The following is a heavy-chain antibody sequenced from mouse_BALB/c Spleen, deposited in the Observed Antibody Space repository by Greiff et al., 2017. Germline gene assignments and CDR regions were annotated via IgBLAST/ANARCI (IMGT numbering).Heavy chain of an antibody. D-gene: IGHD3-3*01. V-gene: IGHV3-2*02. CDR2: ISYSGST. CDR3: ARRGLYYFDY. Sequence: EVQLVESGPGLVKPSQSLSLTCTVTGYSITSDYAWNWIRQFPGNKLEWMGYISYSGSTSYNPSLKSRISITRDTSKNQFFLQLNSVTTEDTATYYCARRGLYYFDYWGQGTTLTVSS. CDR1: GYSITSDYA. J-gene: IGHJ2*01.